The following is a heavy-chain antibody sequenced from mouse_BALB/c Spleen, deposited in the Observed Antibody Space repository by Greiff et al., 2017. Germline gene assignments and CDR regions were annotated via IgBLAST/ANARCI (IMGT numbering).Heavy chain of an antibody. D-gene: IGHD2-1*01. Sequence: VQLQQTGPELVKPGASVKISCKASGYSFTDYIMLWVKQSHGKSLEWIGNINPYYGSTSYNLKFKGKATLTVDKSSSTAYMQLNSLTSEDSAVYYCARNYPLYAMDYWGQGTSVTVSS. CDR3: ARNYPLYAMDY. J-gene: IGHJ4*01. CDR2: INPYYGST. V-gene: IGHV1-39*01. CDR1: GYSFTDYI.